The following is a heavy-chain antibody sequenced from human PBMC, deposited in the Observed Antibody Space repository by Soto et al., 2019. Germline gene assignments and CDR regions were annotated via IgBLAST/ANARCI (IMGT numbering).Heavy chain of an antibody. Sequence: QVQLQESGPRLVQPSETLSLICSVSGGSISGYYWSWIRQPAGKGLEWIGRIYGSGSVDYHPSLKRRVTMPVDTSKNPFSLKLRSVTSAHTAVYYRARDHSDQLWFGGGFAPWGQGILLTVPA. CDR2: IYGSGSV. CDR1: GGSISGYY. CDR3: ARDHSDQLWFGGGFAP. V-gene: IGHV4-4*07. J-gene: IGHJ5*02. D-gene: IGHD3-10*01.